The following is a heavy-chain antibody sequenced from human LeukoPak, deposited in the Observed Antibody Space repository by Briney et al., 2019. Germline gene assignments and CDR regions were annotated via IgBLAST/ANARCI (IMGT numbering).Heavy chain of an antibody. Sequence: GGSLRLSCAASGFTFSSYGMHWVRQAPGKGLEWVAVISYDRSNKYYADSVKGRFTIARDNSKNTLYLQMNSLRAEDTAVYYCARGSVIRDFDYWGQGTLVTVSS. CDR1: GFTFSSYG. V-gene: IGHV3-30*03. D-gene: IGHD2-21*01. CDR3: ARGSVIRDFDY. J-gene: IGHJ4*02. CDR2: ISYDRSNK.